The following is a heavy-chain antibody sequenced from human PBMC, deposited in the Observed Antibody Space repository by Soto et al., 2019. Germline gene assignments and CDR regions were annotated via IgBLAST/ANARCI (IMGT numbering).Heavy chain of an antibody. J-gene: IGHJ6*02. CDR3: ANTWIQLWPYYYYGMDV. D-gene: IGHD5-18*01. CDR1: GFTFSSYG. V-gene: IGHV3-30*18. Sequence: GGSLRLSCAASGFTFSSYGMHWVRQAPGKGLEWVAVISYDGSNKYYADSVKGRFTISRDNSKNTLYLQMNSLRAEDTAVYYCANTWIQLWPYYYYGMDVWGQGTTVTVSS. CDR2: ISYDGSNK.